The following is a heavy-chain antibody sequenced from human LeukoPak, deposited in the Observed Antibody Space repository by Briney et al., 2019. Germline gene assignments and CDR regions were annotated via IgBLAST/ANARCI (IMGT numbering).Heavy chain of an antibody. CDR1: GFTFSSYG. V-gene: IGHV3-30*18. Sequence: GGSLRLSCAASGFTFSSYGMHWVRQAPGKGLEWVAVISYDGSNKYYADSVKGRFTISRDNSKNTLYLQMNSLRAEDTAVYYCAKDSAVAGLTLDYWGQGTLVTVSS. CDR2: ISYDGSNK. CDR3: AKDSAVAGLTLDY. D-gene: IGHD6-19*01. J-gene: IGHJ4*02.